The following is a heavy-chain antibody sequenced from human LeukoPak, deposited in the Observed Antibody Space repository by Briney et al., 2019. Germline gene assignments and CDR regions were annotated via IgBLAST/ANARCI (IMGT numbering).Heavy chain of an antibody. D-gene: IGHD6-19*01. V-gene: IGHV4-4*07. CDR2: IYTSGST. Sequence: SETLSLTCTVSGGSISSYYWSWIRQPAGKGLEWIGRIYTSGSTNYNPSLKSRVTISVDTSKNQFSLKLSSVTAADTAVYYCARRASLSSGWYSVLVDWFDPWGQGTLVTVSS. CDR3: ARRASLSSGWYSVLVDWFDP. CDR1: GGSISSYY. J-gene: IGHJ5*02.